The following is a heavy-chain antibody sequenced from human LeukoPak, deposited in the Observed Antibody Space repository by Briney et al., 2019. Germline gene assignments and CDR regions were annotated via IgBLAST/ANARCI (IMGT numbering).Heavy chain of an antibody. J-gene: IGHJ5*02. CDR1: GYTFTNDD. V-gene: IGHV1-8*01. CDR2: MNPNSGIT. D-gene: IGHD5-12*01. Sequence: ASVKVSCKASGYTFTNDDINWVRQATGQGLEWMGWMNPNSGITGYAQKFQGRVTMTRNTSINTAYMELSSLRSEDTAVYYCARAAVATRRGSWFDPWGQGTLVTVSS. CDR3: ARAAVATRRGSWFDP.